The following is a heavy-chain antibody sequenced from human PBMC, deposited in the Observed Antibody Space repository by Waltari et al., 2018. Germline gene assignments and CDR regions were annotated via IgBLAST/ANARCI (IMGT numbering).Heavy chain of an antibody. D-gene: IGHD5-18*01. CDR1: GFTFGDYA. V-gene: IGHV3-49*03. CDR3: TRVSGYTYGPDFDY. Sequence: DVQLAASGGGLVQPGRSLTLSCTTSGFTFGDYAMSWLRQAPGKGLEWVGFIRSKTYGGTTEYGAFVKGRFSISRDDSKSIPYLQMNSLKTEDTAIYYCTRVSGYTYGPDFDYWGQGTLVTVSS. CDR2: IRSKTYGGTT. J-gene: IGHJ4*02.